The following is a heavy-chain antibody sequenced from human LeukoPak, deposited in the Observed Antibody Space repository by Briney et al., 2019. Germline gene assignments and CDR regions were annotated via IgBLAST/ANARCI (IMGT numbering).Heavy chain of an antibody. D-gene: IGHD6-19*01. V-gene: IGHV4-4*02. Sequence: SETLSLTCAVSGGSISSSNWWSWVRQPPGKGLEWIGEIYHSGSTNYNPSLKSRVTISIDKSKNQFSLKLSSVTAADTAVYYCARDLEAVAGSTRPAFDPWGQGTLVTVSS. CDR1: GGSISSSNW. CDR2: IYHSGST. CDR3: ARDLEAVAGSTRPAFDP. J-gene: IGHJ5*02.